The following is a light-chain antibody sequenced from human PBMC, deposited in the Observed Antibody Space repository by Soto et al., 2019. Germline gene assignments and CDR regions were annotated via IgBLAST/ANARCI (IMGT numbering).Light chain of an antibody. CDR1: QSIDNN. Sequence: ETVMTQSPATLSVSPGERATLSCRASQSIDNNLAWYQHKPGQAPRLLIYDASTRATGLPARFSGSGSGTEFTLTISSLQSEDFAVYYCQQYNNWPLYTFGQGTKVEIK. CDR3: QQYNNWPLYT. CDR2: DAS. J-gene: IGKJ2*01. V-gene: IGKV3-15*01.